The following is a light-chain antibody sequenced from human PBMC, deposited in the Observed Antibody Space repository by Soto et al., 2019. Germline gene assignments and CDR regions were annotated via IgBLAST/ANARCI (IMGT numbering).Light chain of an antibody. CDR3: SSYAGRNNYV. J-gene: IGLJ1*01. Sequence: QSVLTQPPSASGSPGQSVTISCTGTSSDIGVSWYQQYPGKAPKLIIYEVSTRPSGVSDRFSGSKSGNTASLTVSGLQAEDEADYYCSSYAGRNNYVFGTGTKLTVL. V-gene: IGLV2-8*01. CDR2: EVS. CDR1: SSDIGV.